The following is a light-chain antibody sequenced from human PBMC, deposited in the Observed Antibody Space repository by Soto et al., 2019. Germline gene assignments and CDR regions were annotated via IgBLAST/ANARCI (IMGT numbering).Light chain of an antibody. V-gene: IGLV2-11*01. J-gene: IGLJ1*01. CDR3: CSFAGRVFV. Sequence: QSALTQPRSVSGSPGQSVTISCTGTSSDVGGYNDVTWYQHHPGKAPKLMISDVNKRASGVSDRFSGSKSGNTASLTISGLQAEDEADYYCCSFAGRVFVFGTGTKVTVL. CDR2: DVN. CDR1: SSDVGGYND.